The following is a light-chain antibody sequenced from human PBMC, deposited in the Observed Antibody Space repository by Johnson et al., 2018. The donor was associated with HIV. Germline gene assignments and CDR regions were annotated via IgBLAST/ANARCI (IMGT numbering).Light chain of an antibody. CDR1: SSNIGNNY. Sequence: QSVLTQPPSVSAAPGQKVTISCSGSSSNIGNNYVSWYQHLPGTAPKLLIYDNNKRPSGIPDRFSGSKSGPSATLGITGLQTGAEADYYCGTWDSSLSAYVFGTGTKVTVL. J-gene: IGLJ1*01. CDR2: DNN. V-gene: IGLV1-51*01. CDR3: GTWDSSLSAYV.